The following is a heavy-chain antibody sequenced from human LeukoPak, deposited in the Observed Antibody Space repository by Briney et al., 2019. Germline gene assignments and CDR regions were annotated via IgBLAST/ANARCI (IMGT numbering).Heavy chain of an antibody. CDR3: ANFYDTSGFGY. V-gene: IGHV4-28*01. Sequence: SETLSLTCAVSGYSISSSNWWGWIRQPPGKGLEWIGYIYYSGGTYYNPSLKSRVTISADTSKNQFSLRLTSVTAADTAVYYCANFYDTSGFGYWGQGTLVTVSS. CDR2: IYYSGGT. J-gene: IGHJ4*02. D-gene: IGHD3-22*01. CDR1: GYSISSSNW.